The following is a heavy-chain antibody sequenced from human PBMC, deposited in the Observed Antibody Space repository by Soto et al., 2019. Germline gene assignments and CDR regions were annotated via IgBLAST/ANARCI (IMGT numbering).Heavy chain of an antibody. CDR3: ARIVSSGRYCSGGSCYVDWFDP. J-gene: IGHJ5*02. Sequence: QVQLVQSGAEVKKPGASVKVSCKASGYTFTSYGISWVRQAPGQGLEWMGWISAYNGNTNYAQKLQGRVTMTTDTSTSTAYMELRCLRSDDTAVYYCARIVSSGRYCSGGSCYVDWFDPWGQGTLVTVSS. CDR2: ISAYNGNT. D-gene: IGHD2-15*01. V-gene: IGHV1-18*04. CDR1: GYTFTSYG.